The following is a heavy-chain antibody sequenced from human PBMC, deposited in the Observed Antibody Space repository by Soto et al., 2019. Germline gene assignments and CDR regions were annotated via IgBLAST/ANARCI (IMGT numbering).Heavy chain of an antibody. J-gene: IGHJ5*02. CDR1: GFTFDDYA. CDR2: ISWNSGSI. D-gene: IGHD2-15*01. CDR3: ARDHDCSGGSCYGSWFDP. V-gene: IGHV3-9*01. Sequence: GGSLRLSCAASGFTFDDYAMHWVRQAPGKGLEWVSGISWNSGSIGYADSVKGRFTISRDNAKNSLYLQMNSLRAEDTAVYYCARDHDCSGGSCYGSWFDPWGQGTLVTVSS.